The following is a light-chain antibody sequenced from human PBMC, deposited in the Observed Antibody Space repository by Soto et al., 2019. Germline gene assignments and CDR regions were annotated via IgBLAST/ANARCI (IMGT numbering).Light chain of an antibody. V-gene: IGKV3-11*01. J-gene: IGKJ1*01. Sequence: EIVLTQSPASLSLSPGETATLSCRSSQRVHYLAWYQQKHGQAPRLLIYDISTRATGVPARFSGSGSATEFTLTINNLDPDDFAVYYCQQRSSPTWTFGLGTKVDIK. CDR2: DIS. CDR3: QQRSSPTWT. CDR1: QRVHY.